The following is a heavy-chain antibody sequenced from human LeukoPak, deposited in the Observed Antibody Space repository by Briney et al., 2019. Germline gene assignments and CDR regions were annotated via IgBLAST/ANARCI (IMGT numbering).Heavy chain of an antibody. V-gene: IGHV3-21*01. J-gene: IGHJ4*02. CDR2: ITKTRSHI. D-gene: IGHD3-3*01. Sequence: GGSLILSCAASGFPFSSYSMIWGRQAPGKGLEWGSSITKTRSHINYADSVKGRFTISRSNAKNSLSLQMNSLRAEDTAVYYCARGPPYYDFWSASSPDYWGQGTLVTVSS. CDR1: GFPFSSYS. CDR3: ARGPPYYDFWSASSPDY.